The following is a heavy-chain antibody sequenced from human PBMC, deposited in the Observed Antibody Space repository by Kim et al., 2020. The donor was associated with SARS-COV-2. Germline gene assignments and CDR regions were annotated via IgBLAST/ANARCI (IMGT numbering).Heavy chain of an antibody. CDR3: AHRNPVGGFDY. V-gene: IGHV2-5*01. D-gene: IGHD3-16*01. J-gene: IGHJ4*02. CDR2: K. Sequence: KRYSPSLKSRLTINKDTSKNQVVLTMTNMDPVDTATYYCAHRNPVGGFDYWGQGTLVTVSS.